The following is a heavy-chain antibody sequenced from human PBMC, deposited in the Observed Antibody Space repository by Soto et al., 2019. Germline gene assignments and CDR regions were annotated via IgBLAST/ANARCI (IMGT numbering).Heavy chain of an antibody. Sequence: PGGSLRLSCAASGLTFSSYGMHWVRQAPGKGLEWVAVIWYDGSNKYYADTVKGRFTISRDNAKNTLYLQMNSLRAEDTAVYYCARSNWFDPWGQGTLVTVSS. CDR1: GLTFSSYG. CDR3: ARSNWFDP. J-gene: IGHJ5*02. CDR2: IWYDGSNK. V-gene: IGHV3-33*01.